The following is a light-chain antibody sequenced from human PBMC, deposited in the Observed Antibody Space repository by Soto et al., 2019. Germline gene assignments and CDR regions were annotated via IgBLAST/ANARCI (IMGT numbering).Light chain of an antibody. CDR2: EVS. CDR1: NSDVGGYNY. J-gene: IGLJ2*01. Sequence: QSALTQPPSASGSPGQSVTISCTGTNSDVGGYNYVSWYQQHPGKAPKLMISEVSKRPSGVPDRFSGSKSGNTASLTVSGLQAEDEADYYCSSFAGNNNLVFGGGTQLTVL. V-gene: IGLV2-8*01. CDR3: SSFAGNNNLV.